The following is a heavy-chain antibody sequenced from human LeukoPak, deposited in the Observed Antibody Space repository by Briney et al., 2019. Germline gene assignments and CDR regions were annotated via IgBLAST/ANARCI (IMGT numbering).Heavy chain of an antibody. Sequence: SETLSLTCTVSRGSTSTYYWSWIRQPAGKGLEWIGRIYTSGSTNYNPSLKSRVTISVDTSKNQFSLKLGSVTAADTAVYYCAREPGTFDYPYMDVWGKGTTVTISS. J-gene: IGHJ6*03. D-gene: IGHD3-16*01. CDR2: IYTSGST. CDR1: RGSTSTYY. CDR3: AREPGTFDYPYMDV. V-gene: IGHV4-4*07.